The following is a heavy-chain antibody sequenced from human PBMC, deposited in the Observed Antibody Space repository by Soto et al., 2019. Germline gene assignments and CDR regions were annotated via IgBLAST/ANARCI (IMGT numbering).Heavy chain of an antibody. Sequence: EVQLVESGGGLVQPGGSLRLSCVSSGFIFSDYWMYWVRQAPGQGLVWVSRIKSDGSRITYADSVKGRFTISRDNAKNTLNLQMNGVRVEDTAVYYCARDLGKYDRYYFDRWGQGTLVTVAS. CDR3: ARDLGKYDRYYFDR. D-gene: IGHD3-9*01. V-gene: IGHV3-74*03. J-gene: IGHJ4*02. CDR1: GFIFSDYW. CDR2: IKSDGSRI.